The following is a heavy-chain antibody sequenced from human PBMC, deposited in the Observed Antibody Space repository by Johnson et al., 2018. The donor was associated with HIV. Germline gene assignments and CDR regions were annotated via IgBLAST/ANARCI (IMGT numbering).Heavy chain of an antibody. CDR1: GFTFSSYA. Sequence: QVQLVESGGGVVQPGRSLRLSCAASGFTFSSYAMHWVRQAPGKGLEWVAVISYDGGDKYYADSVKGRFTISRDNSKSTLYLQMNSLRPEDTAVYYCARDFPSPLDAFDIWGQGTMVTVSS. V-gene: IGHV3-30*03. CDR2: ISYDGGDK. CDR3: ARDFPSPLDAFDI. J-gene: IGHJ3*02.